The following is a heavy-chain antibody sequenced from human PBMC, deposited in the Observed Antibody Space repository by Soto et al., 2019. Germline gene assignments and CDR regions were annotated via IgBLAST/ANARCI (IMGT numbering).Heavy chain of an antibody. CDR1: GFTFSSYA. V-gene: IGHV3-30-3*01. CDR3: ARERTYYDFWSGYRKNYYYYGMDV. Sequence: QVQLVESGGGVVQPGRSLRLSCAASGFTFSSYAMHWVRQAPGKGLEWVAVISYDGSNKYYADSVKGRFTISRDNSKNTLXXQXNTXRAEDTAVYYCARERTYYDFWSGYRKNYYYYGMDVWGQGTTVTVSS. D-gene: IGHD3-3*01. CDR2: ISYDGSNK. J-gene: IGHJ6*02.